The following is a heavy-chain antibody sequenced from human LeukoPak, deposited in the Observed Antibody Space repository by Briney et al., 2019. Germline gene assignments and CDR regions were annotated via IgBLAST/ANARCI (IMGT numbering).Heavy chain of an antibody. CDR1: GFTFSNYA. J-gene: IGHJ4*02. D-gene: IGHD3-3*01. CDR3: ARIRSGYYHDY. CDR2: ISSSGGNT. V-gene: IGHV3-23*01. Sequence: GGSLRLPCAASGFTFSNYAMSWVRQAPGKGPEWVSTISSSGGNTYYADSVKGRFTISRDNSKNTLYLQMNSLRAEDTAVYYCARIRSGYYHDYWGQGTLVTVSS.